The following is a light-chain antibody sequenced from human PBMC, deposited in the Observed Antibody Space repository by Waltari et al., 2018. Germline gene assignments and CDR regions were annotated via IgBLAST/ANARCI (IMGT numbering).Light chain of an antibody. V-gene: IGKV1-39*01. CDR3: QQSYSTPRT. Sequence: DIQMTQSHSSLSASVGDRVTITCRASQSISSYLNWYQQKPGKAPKLLIYAASSLQSGVPSRFSGSGSWTDFTLTISSLQPEDFATYYCQQSYSTPRTFGQGTKVEIK. J-gene: IGKJ1*01. CDR1: QSISSY. CDR2: AAS.